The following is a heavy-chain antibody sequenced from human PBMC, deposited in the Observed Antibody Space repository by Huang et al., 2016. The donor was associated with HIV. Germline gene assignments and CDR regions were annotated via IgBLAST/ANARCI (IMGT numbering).Heavy chain of an antibody. J-gene: IGHJ4*02. CDR1: GYTFGIYG. D-gene: IGHD2-21*01. CDR3: ARVPSDLYSDY. CDR2: VSGYRCCT. V-gene: IGHV1-18*01. Sequence: QVQLVQSGPEVKKPGASVKVSCKASGYTFGIYGISWVRQAPGQGPEWMGWVSGYRCCTETSQKFQGRVTMTTDTSTSTAYMDLRSLTADDTAVYYCARVPSDLYSDYWGQGTLVTVSS.